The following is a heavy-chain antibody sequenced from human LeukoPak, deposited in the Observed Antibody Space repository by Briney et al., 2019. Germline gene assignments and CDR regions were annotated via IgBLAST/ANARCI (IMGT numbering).Heavy chain of an antibody. CDR3: ARGRDYYDSSGQSF. J-gene: IGHJ4*02. CDR1: GFTFSSYA. Sequence: GGSLRLSCAASGFTFSSYAMHWVRQAPGKGLEWAAVISYDGSNKYYADCVKGRFTISRDNSKNTLYLQMNSMRVEDTAVYYCARGRDYYDSSGQSFWGQGTLVTVSS. CDR2: ISYDGSNK. D-gene: IGHD3-22*01. V-gene: IGHV3-30*04.